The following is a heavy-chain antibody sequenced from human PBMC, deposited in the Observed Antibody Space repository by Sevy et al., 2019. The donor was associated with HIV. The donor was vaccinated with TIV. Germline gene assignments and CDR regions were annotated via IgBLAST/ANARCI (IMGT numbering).Heavy chain of an antibody. CDR1: GGSITSNNYY. V-gene: IGHV4-39*01. J-gene: IGHJ4*02. Sequence: SETLSLTCSVSGGSITSNNYYWGWIRQPPGKGLEWIGSIYHSGNTYYNPSLKSRVTVSVDTSRSHFSLKVTAVAASETAVYFCASQPGYRSTYYGFSLSRTFDSWGPGTLVTVSS. CDR3: ASQPGYRSTYYGFSLSRTFDS. D-gene: IGHD6-19*01. CDR2: IYHSGNT.